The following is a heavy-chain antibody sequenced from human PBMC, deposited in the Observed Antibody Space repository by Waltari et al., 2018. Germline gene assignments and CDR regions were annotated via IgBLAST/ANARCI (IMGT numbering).Heavy chain of an antibody. J-gene: IGHJ4*02. V-gene: IGHV4-4*07. CDR2: IYTRGST. CDR1: GGSISGYY. CDR3: ASGYGSGSYNYFDY. Sequence: QVQLQESGPGLVKPSETLSLTCTVSGGSISGYYWSWIRQPAGKGLEWIGRIYTRGSTNYNPSLKSRVTLSVDTSKNRFSLKLSSVTAADTAVYYCASGYGSGSYNYFDYWGQGTLVTVSS. D-gene: IGHD3-10*01.